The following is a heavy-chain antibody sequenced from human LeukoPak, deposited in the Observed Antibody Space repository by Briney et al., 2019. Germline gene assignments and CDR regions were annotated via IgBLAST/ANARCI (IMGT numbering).Heavy chain of an antibody. CDR1: DESFSGYY. D-gene: IGHD2-2*01. J-gene: IGHJ4*02. CDR2: INHSGST. Sequence: SETLSLTCAVYDESFSGYYWSWIRQPPGKGLEWIGEINHSGSTNYNPSLKSRVTISVDTSKNQFSLELSSVAAADTAVYYCHSAVPAAKFDYWGQGTLVTVSS. V-gene: IGHV4-34*03. CDR3: HSAVPAAKFDY.